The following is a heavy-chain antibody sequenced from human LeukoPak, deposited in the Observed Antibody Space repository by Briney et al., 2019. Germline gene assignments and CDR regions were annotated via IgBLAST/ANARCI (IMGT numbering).Heavy chain of an antibody. CDR3: ARVFSGWYFYFDN. J-gene: IGHJ4*02. Sequence: RGGSLRLSCAASGFTFSSYGMHWVRQAPGKGLEWVAVIWYDGSNKYYADSVKGRFTISRDNAKNTLYLQMNSLRAEDTGVYFCARVFSGWYFYFDNWGQGTLVTVSS. D-gene: IGHD6-19*01. CDR2: IWYDGSNK. V-gene: IGHV3-33*01. CDR1: GFTFSSYG.